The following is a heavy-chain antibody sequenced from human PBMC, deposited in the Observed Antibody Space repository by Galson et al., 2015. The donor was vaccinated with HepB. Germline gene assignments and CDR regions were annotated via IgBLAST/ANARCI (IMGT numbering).Heavy chain of an antibody. CDR2: IIPILGIA. CDR3: ARANYYGSGSYLGASRYNWFDP. V-gene: IGHV1-69*04. Sequence: SVKVSCKASGGTFSSYAISWVRQAPGQGLEWMGRIIPILGIANYAQKFQGRVTITADKSTSTAYMELSSLRSEDTAVYYCARANYYGSGSYLGASRYNWFDPWGQGTLVTVSS. CDR1: GGTFSSYA. J-gene: IGHJ5*02. D-gene: IGHD3-10*01.